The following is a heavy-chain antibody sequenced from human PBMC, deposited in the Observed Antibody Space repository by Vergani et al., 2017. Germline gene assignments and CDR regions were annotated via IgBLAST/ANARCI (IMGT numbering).Heavy chain of an antibody. J-gene: IGHJ6*02. V-gene: IGHV3-73*02. CDR1: GFTFSGSA. CDR2: IRSKANSYAT. CDR3: TRLHYIVGATIWDYYYGMDV. Sequence: EVQLVESGGGLVQPGGSLKLSCAASGFTFSGSAMHWVRQASGKGLEWVGRIRSKANSYATAYAASVKGRFTISRDDSKNTAYLQMNSLKTEDTAVYYCTRLHYIVGATIWDYYYGMDVWGQGTTVTVSS. D-gene: IGHD1-26*01.